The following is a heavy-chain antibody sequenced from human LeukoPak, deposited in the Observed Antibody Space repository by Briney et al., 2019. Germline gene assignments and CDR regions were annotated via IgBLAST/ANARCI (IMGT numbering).Heavy chain of an antibody. CDR2: IYSGGST. CDR1: GFSVSSKY. V-gene: IGHV3-53*01. CDR3: ARASFPYYFDY. Sequence: GGSLRLSCAPSGFSVSSKYMSWVRQAPGKGLEWVSVIYSGGSTYYADSVKGRFTISRDNSKNTLYIQMNSLRAEDTAVYYCARASFPYYFDYWGQGTLVTVSS. D-gene: IGHD2/OR15-2a*01. J-gene: IGHJ4*02.